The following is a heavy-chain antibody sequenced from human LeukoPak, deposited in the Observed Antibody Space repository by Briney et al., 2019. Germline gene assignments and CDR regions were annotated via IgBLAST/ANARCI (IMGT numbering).Heavy chain of an antibody. D-gene: IGHD3-10*01. CDR3: ARDGTGSDAFDI. V-gene: IGHV4-30-2*01. Sequence: PSETLSLTCAVSGGSISSGGYSWSWIRQPPGKGLEWIGYIYHSGSTYYNPSLKSRVTISVDRSKNQFSLKLSSVTAADTAVYYCARDGTGSDAFDIWGQGTMVTVSS. J-gene: IGHJ3*02. CDR1: GGSISSGGYS. CDR2: IYHSGST.